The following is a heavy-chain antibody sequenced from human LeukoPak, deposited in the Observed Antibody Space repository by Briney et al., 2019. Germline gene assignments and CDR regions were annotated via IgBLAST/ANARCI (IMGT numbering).Heavy chain of an antibody. CDR2: INTGGFTI. D-gene: IGHD3-10*01. CDR3: ARGASGIGGIRFDP. J-gene: IGHJ5*02. CDR1: GFTFSSYA. V-gene: IGHV3-48*03. Sequence: GGSLRLSCAASGFTFSSYAMHWVRQAPGKGLEWVSYINTGGFTIYYADSVKGRFTISRDNAKNSLYLQMNSLRAEDTAVYYCARGASGIGGIRFDPWGQGTLVTVSS.